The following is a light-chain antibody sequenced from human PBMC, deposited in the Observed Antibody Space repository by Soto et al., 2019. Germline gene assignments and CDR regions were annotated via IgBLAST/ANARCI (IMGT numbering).Light chain of an antibody. CDR1: QSLSSN. CDR3: QKYHDLPPSWT. V-gene: IGKV3-15*01. J-gene: IGKJ1*01. CDR2: GVS. Sequence: EIVMTQSPATLSVSPGERVTLSCRASQSLSSNLAWHQQRPRQAPRLLIYGVSTRATGIPARFSGSGSGTEFTLTISSLQSEDFAVCYCQKYHDLPPSWTFDQGTKVEIK.